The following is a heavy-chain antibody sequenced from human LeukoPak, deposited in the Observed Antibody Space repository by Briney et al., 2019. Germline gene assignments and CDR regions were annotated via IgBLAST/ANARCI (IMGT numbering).Heavy chain of an antibody. J-gene: IGHJ3*02. CDR3: ARAPNGFGAFDI. CDR1: GGFIRSYY. V-gene: IGHV4-59*01. CDR2: IYYSGST. Sequence: SETLSLTCTVSGGFIRSYYWIWIRQPPGKGLEWIGYIYYSGSTDYNPSLKSRVTISVDTSKNQFSLKMSSVTAADTAVYYCARAPNGFGAFDIWGQGTVVTVSS. D-gene: IGHD2-8*01.